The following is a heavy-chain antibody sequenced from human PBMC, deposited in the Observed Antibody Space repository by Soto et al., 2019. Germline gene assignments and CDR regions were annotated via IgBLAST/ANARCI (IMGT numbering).Heavy chain of an antibody. V-gene: IGHV3-21*01. J-gene: IGHJ4*02. CDR2: ISSTTNYI. CDR3: LRGNSGYGNFDY. D-gene: IGHD5-12*01. Sequence: PGGSLRLSCAASGFTFTRYSMNWVRQAPGKGLEWVSSISSTTNYIYYADSVKGRFTISRDNAKNTLYLQLNSLRAEDTAVYYCLRGNSGYGNFDYWGQGTRVTVSS. CDR1: GFTFTRYS.